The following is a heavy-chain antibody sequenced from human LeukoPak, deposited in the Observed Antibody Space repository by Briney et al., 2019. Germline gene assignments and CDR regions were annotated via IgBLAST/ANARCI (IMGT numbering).Heavy chain of an antibody. V-gene: IGHV3-23*01. J-gene: IGHJ4*02. Sequence: GGSLRLSCAASGFTFSTYGMIWVRPAPGRGLECVSPIGLSDDSTNYADSVKGRFTVSRDNSKNTLYPLMNSLRAEDTARYYCARDPNWGSGYWGQGTLVTVSS. CDR3: ARDPNWGSGY. CDR1: GFTFSTYG. CDR2: IGLSDDST. D-gene: IGHD7-27*01.